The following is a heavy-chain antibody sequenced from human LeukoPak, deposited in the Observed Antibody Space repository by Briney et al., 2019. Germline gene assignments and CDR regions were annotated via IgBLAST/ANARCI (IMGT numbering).Heavy chain of an antibody. CDR1: GGSISSSY. Sequence: SETLSLTCTVSGGSISSSYWSWIRQPPGKGLEWIAYMYNSGSTNYNPSLKSRVTISIDTSKNQFSLNLSSLTAADTAIYYCARGIESYGDYGYWGQGILSPSPQ. CDR2: MYNSGST. V-gene: IGHV4-59*01. D-gene: IGHD4-17*01. CDR3: ARGIESYGDYGY. J-gene: IGHJ4*02.